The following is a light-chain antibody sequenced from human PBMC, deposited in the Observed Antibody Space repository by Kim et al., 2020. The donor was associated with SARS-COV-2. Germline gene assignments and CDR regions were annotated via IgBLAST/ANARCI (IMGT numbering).Light chain of an antibody. Sequence: EIVLTQSPVTLSLSPGERATLSCRASQSVNSYLAWYQQKPGQAPRLLIYDASNRATGIPARFSGSGSGTDFTLTISSLEPEDFAVYYCQQRGKWRSFGRAIKLEI. CDR1: QSVNSY. CDR3: QQRGKWRS. J-gene: IGKJ2*01. CDR2: DAS. V-gene: IGKV3-11*01.